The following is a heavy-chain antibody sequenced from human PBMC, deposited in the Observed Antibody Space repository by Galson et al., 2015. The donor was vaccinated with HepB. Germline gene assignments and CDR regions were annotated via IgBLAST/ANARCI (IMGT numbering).Heavy chain of an antibody. CDR3: ARGCCGCSSTSCYRGIAARRYYYYYMDV. CDR1: GYTFTGYY. CDR2: INPNSGGT. D-gene: IGHD2-2*01. Sequence: SVKVSCKASGYTFTGYYMHWVRQAPGQGLEWMGWINPNSGGTNYAQKFRGRVTMTRDTSISTAYMELSRLRSDDTAVYYCARGCCGCSSTSCYRGIAARRYYYYYMDVWGKGTTVTVSS. J-gene: IGHJ6*03. V-gene: IGHV1-2*02.